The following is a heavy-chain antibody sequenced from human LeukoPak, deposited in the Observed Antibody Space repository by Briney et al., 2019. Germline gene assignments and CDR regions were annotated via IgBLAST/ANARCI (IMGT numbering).Heavy chain of an antibody. CDR3: ARVKHIAVAGSVAFDI. Sequence: GASVKVSCKASGYTFTGYYMHWVRQAPGQGLEWMGWINPNSGGTNYARKFQGRVTMTRDTSISTAYMELSRLRSDDTAVYYCARVKHIAVAGSVAFDIWGQGTMVTVSS. V-gene: IGHV1-2*02. D-gene: IGHD6-19*01. CDR1: GYTFTGYY. J-gene: IGHJ3*02. CDR2: INPNSGGT.